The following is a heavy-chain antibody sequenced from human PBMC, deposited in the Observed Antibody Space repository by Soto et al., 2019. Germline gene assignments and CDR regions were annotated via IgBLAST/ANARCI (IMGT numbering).Heavy chain of an antibody. Sequence: GGSLRLSCAASGFTFSRDGMGWVRQAPGKGLEWVSLITDNGGSTYYADSVKGRFTISRDNNKNTLFLQMNSMSAEDTAVDYYPKERATTPEFDYWGQGSLVTVSS. CDR2: ITDNGGST. J-gene: IGHJ4*02. CDR3: PKERATTPEFDY. D-gene: IGHD2-15*01. V-gene: IGHV3-23*01. CDR1: GFTFSRDG.